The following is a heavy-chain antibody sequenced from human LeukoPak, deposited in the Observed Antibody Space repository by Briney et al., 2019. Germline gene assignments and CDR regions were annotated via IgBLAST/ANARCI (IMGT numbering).Heavy chain of an antibody. CDR2: ISWNSGSI. V-gene: IGHV3-9*01. CDR1: GFTFDDYA. Sequence: GGSLRLSCSASGFTFDDYAMHWVRQAPGKGLEWVSGISWNSGSIGYADSVKGRFTISRDNAKNSLYLQMNSLRAEGTALYYCAKDKEGGYYDSSGYPYAFDIWGQGTMVTVSS. J-gene: IGHJ3*02. D-gene: IGHD3-22*01. CDR3: AKDKEGGYYDSSGYPYAFDI.